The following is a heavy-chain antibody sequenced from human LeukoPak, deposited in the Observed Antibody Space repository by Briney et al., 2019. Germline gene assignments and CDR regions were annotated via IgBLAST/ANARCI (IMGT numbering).Heavy chain of an antibody. J-gene: IGHJ4*02. CDR1: GFTFSSCG. V-gene: IGHV3-23*01. CDR3: AKGYSSGWRTYFDY. D-gene: IGHD6-19*01. Sequence: GGSLRLSCAASGFTFSSCGMSWVREAPGKGLEWVSGIISTGGSTYYADSVKGRFTISRDDSKSTLSPQMDSLRAEDTAVYYCAKGYSSGWRTYFDYWGQGTLVTVSS. CDR2: IISTGGST.